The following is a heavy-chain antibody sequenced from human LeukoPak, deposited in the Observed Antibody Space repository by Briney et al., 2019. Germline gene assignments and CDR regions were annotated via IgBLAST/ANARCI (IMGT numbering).Heavy chain of an antibody. CDR2: IIPSLDKP. CDR1: GDTFTTYG. D-gene: IGHD1-26*01. V-gene: IGHV1-69*10. Sequence: SVKVSCKTSGDTFTTYGITWVRQAPGQGPEWLGGIIPSLDKPYYGQKFQGRLTITADKSTSTVYMELSSLTSEDTAVYYCARAPWVVGLTLIMNYMDLWGNGTTVTVAS. CDR3: ARAPWVVGLTLIMNYMDL. J-gene: IGHJ6*03.